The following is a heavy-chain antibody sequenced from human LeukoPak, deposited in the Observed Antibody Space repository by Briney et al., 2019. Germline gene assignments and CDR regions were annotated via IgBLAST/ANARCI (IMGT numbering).Heavy chain of an antibody. CDR1: GFTFSSYA. J-gene: IGHJ4*02. Sequence: GGSLRLSCAASGFTFSSYAMHWVRQAPGKGLEWVAVISYDGSNKYYADSVKGRFTISRDNAKNSLYLQMNSLRAEDTAVYYCARERTLGYCSGGSCYSVYDYWGQGTLVTVSS. V-gene: IGHV3-30-3*01. CDR3: ARERTLGYCSGGSCYSVYDY. CDR2: ISYDGSNK. D-gene: IGHD2-15*01.